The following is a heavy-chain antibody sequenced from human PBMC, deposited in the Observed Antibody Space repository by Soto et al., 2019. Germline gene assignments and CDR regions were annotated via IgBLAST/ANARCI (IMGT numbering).Heavy chain of an antibody. V-gene: IGHV3-11*05. D-gene: IGHD5-18*01. CDR2: ISSSSSYT. CDR3: ARERGYSYGTGFDY. Sequence: PGGSLRPSCAASGFTFSDYYMSWIRQAPGKGLEWVSYISSSSSYTNYADSVKGRFTISRDNAKNSLYLQMNSLRAEDTAVYYCARERGYSYGTGFDYWGQGTLVTVSS. CDR1: GFTFSDYY. J-gene: IGHJ4*02.